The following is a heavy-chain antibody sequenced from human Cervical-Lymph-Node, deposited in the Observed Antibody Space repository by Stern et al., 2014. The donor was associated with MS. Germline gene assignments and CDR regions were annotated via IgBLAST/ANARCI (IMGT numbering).Heavy chain of an antibody. J-gene: IGHJ4*02. Sequence: EVQLVESGGGLVQPGGSLRLSCAASGFTFSNYGMSWVRQSPGKGLEWVSTINGGGTRTFYADSVKGRFTISRDNSKKTLHLRMNSLRAEDTAVYFCAKKMYCDGGNCYWLPTLAFDDWGQGTLVTVSS. V-gene: IGHV3-23*04. CDR3: AKKMYCDGGNCYWLPTLAFDD. CDR1: GFTFSNYG. CDR2: INGGGTRT. D-gene: IGHD2-15*01.